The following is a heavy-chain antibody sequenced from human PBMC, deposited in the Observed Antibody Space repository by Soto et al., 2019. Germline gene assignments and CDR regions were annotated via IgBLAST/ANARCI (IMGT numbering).Heavy chain of an antibody. CDR2: IIPIFGTT. V-gene: IGHV1-69*01. J-gene: IGHJ4*02. Sequence: QVQLVQSGAEVKKPGSSVKVSCKASGGTFSSYPLSWVRQAPGQGLEWMGGIIPIFGTTKYAQKFQGRVTIIADESTTTAYMELGSLRSEDTAVYYCAMIDYSSGSDYWGQGTLVTVSS. CDR3: AMIDYSSGSDY. CDR1: GGTFSSYP. D-gene: IGHD6-19*01.